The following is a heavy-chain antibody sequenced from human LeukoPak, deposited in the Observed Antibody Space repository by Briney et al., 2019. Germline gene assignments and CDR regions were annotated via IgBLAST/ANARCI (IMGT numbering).Heavy chain of an antibody. Sequence: SVKVSCKASGGTFSSYAISWVRQAPGQGLEWMGRIIPILGIANYAQKFQGRVTITADKSTSTAYMELSSLRSEDTAAYYCLAESGIDYWGQGTLVTVSS. CDR1: GGTFSSYA. D-gene: IGHD1-26*01. J-gene: IGHJ4*02. V-gene: IGHV1-69*04. CDR2: IIPILGIA. CDR3: LAESGIDY.